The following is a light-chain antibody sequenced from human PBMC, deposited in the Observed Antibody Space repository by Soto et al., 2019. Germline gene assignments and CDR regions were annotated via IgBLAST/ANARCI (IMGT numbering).Light chain of an antibody. Sequence: IVLTQSPGAVSLSPGESPTLSCRASQSVSNTHVAWYQQRPGQAPRLLIYDASRRDIGVPDRFSGSGSGTDFTLTISGLEPEDFAVYFCHQYGTSPQTFGQGAKVAIK. CDR3: HQYGTSPQT. J-gene: IGKJ1*01. V-gene: IGKV3-20*01. CDR2: DAS. CDR1: QSVSNTH.